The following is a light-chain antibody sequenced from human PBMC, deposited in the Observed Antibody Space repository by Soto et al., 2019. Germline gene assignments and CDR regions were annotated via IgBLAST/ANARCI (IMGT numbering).Light chain of an antibody. J-gene: IGKJ1*01. Sequence: QMCQSPSSLSASIGDRVTNTCKARQGIDMFLNWFQQKPGKAPKLLIYDASNVETGVPSRFSGSGSGSDFTFTINNLQPEDIATYYCQQYVNLPLTFGQGTKVDIK. CDR1: QGIDMF. CDR3: QQYVNLPLT. V-gene: IGKV1-33*01. CDR2: DAS.